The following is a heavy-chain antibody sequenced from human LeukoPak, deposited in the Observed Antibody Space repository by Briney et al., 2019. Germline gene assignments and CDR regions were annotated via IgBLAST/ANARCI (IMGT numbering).Heavy chain of an antibody. Sequence: SETLSLTCAVYGGSFSGYYWSWIRQPPGKGLEWIGEINHSGSTNYNPSLKSRITISVDTSKNQFSLKLSSVTAADTAVYYCARGGRMVRGVIVDYYYYYDMDVWGQGTTVTVSS. D-gene: IGHD3-10*01. J-gene: IGHJ6*02. V-gene: IGHV4-34*01. CDR3: ARGGRMVRGVIVDYYYYYDMDV. CDR2: INHSGST. CDR1: GGSFSGYY.